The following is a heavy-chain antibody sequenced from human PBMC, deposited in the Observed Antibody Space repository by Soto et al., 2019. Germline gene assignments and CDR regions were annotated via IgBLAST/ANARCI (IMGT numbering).Heavy chain of an antibody. Sequence: GRSLRLSCAASGFTLSSYAMSWVRQAPGKGLEWVSAISGSGGSTYYADSVKGRFTTSRDNAKNSLYLQMNSLRAEDTAVYFCARDPFGGGESEWFGLWGQGNLVTVS. CDR2: ISGSGGST. V-gene: IGHV3-23*01. D-gene: IGHD2-21*01. CDR1: GFTLSSYA. J-gene: IGHJ5*02. CDR3: ARDPFGGGESEWFGL.